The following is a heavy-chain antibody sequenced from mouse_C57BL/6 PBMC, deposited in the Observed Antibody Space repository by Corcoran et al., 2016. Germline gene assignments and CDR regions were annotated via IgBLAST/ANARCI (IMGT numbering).Heavy chain of an antibody. CDR1: GYAFSSYW. CDR2: IYPGDGDT. CDR3: AAIYYGNFYYAMDY. J-gene: IGHJ4*01. Sequence: QVQLQQSGAELVKPGASVKISCKASGYAFSSYWMNWVKQRPGKGLEWIGQIYPGDGDTNYNGKFKGKATLTADKSSSTAYLQLSSLTSEDSAVYFCAAIYYGNFYYAMDYWGQGTSVTVSS. V-gene: IGHV1-80*01. D-gene: IGHD2-1*01.